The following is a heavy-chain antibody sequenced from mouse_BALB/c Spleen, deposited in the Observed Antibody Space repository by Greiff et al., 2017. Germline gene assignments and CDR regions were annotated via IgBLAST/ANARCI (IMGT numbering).Heavy chain of an antibody. D-gene: IGHD2-3*01. V-gene: IGHV5-12-1*01. CDR2: ISSGGGST. Sequence: EVHLVESGGGLVKPGGSLKLSCAASGFAFSSYDMSWVRQTPEKRLEWVAYISSGGGSTYYPDTVKGRFTISRDNAKNTLYLQMSSLKSEDTAMYYCARHIGYSSLDYWGQGTTLTVSS. CDR3: ARHIGYSSLDY. CDR1: GFAFSSYD. J-gene: IGHJ2*01.